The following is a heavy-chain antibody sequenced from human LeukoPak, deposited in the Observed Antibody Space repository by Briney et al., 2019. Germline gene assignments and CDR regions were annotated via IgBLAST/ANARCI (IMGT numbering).Heavy chain of an antibody. V-gene: IGHV4-34*01. CDR2: INHSGST. J-gene: IGHJ6*02. Sequence: SETLSLTCAVYGGSFSGYYWSWIRQPPGKGLEWIGEINHSGSTNYNPSLKSRVTISVDTSKNQFSLKPSSVTAADTAVYYCARVRLRRCAQYYYGMDVWGQGTTVTVSS. CDR1: GGSFSGYY. CDR3: ARVRLRRCAQYYYGMDV.